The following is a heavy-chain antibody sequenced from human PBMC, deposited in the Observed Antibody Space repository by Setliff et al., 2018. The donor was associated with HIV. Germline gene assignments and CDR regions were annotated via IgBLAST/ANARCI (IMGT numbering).Heavy chain of an antibody. D-gene: IGHD4-17*01. CDR2: IYNYGSP. Sequence: SETLSLTCIVSGDSITSHYWSWIRQPPGKGLEWIGNIYNYGSPNYSPSLKSRVTILLDTSKNQFSLKLASVTAADTAVYYCARHRKDDYFLTAYFDSLGQGALVTVSS. J-gene: IGHJ4*02. CDR3: ARHRKDDYFLTAYFDS. CDR1: GDSITSHY. V-gene: IGHV4-59*08.